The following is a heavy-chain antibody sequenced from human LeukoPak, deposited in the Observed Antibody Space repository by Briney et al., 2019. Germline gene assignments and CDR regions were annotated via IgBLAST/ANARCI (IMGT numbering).Heavy chain of an antibody. V-gene: IGHV4-59*01. CDR3: ARGVRYFDWLPPGAFDI. J-gene: IGHJ3*02. Sequence: SETLSLTCTVSGGSISSYYWSWIRQPPGKGLEWIRYIYYSGSTNYNPSLKSRVTISVDTSKNQFSLKLSSVTAADTAVYYCARGVRYFDWLPPGAFDIWGQGTMVTVSS. CDR1: GGSISSYY. CDR2: IYYSGST. D-gene: IGHD3-9*01.